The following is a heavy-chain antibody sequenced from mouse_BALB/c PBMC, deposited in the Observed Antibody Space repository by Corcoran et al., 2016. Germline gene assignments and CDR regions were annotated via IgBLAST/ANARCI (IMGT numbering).Heavy chain of an antibody. V-gene: IGHV9-1*02. CDR2: INTYTGEP. CDR3: ARSGFYYDYDGAWFAY. D-gene: IGHD2-4*01. Sequence: QIQLVQSGPELKKPGETVKISCKASGYTFTNYGMNWVKQAPGKGLKWMGWINTYTGEPTYADDFKGRFAFSLETSASTAYLQINNLKNEDMATYFCARSGFYYDYDGAWFAYWGQGTLVTVSA. CDR1: GYTFTNYG. J-gene: IGHJ3*01.